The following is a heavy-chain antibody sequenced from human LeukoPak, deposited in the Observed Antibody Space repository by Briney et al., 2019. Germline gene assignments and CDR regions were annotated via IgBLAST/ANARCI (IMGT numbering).Heavy chain of an antibody. D-gene: IGHD3-22*01. CDR1: GGSISSYY. J-gene: IGHJ4*02. CDR2: FYYSGST. CDR3: ARLAYYDSSGYGY. V-gene: IGHV4-59*08. Sequence: SETLSLTCTVSGGSISSYYWSWIRQPPGKGLEWIGYFYYSGSTYYNPSLKSRVTISVDTSKNQFSLKLSSVTAADTAVYYCARLAYYDSSGYGYWGQGTLVTVSP.